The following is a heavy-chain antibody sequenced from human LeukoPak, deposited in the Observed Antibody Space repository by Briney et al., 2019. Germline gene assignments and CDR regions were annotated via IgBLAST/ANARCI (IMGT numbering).Heavy chain of an antibody. Sequence: SSETLSLTCTVSGGSISSYYWSWIRQPAGKGLEWIGRIYTSGSTNYNPSLKSRVTMSVDTSKNQFSLKLSSVTAADTAVYYCARGKQTSYYYYMDVWGKGTTVTVSS. CDR1: GGSISSYY. V-gene: IGHV4-4*07. CDR3: ARGKQTSYYYYMDV. D-gene: IGHD6-13*01. J-gene: IGHJ6*03. CDR2: IYTSGST.